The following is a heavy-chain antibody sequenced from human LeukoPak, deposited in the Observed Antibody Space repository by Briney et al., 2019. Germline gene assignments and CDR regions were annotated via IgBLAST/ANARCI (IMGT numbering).Heavy chain of an antibody. CDR1: GGSISSSSYY. J-gene: IGHJ3*02. D-gene: IGHD3-9*01. CDR2: IYYSGST. Sequence: KASETLSLTCTVSGGSISSSSYYWGWIRQPPGKGLEWIGSIYYSGSTYYNPSLKSRVTISVDTSKSQFSLKLSSVTAADTAVYYCARHFPDNPLSGYYVDAFDIWGQGTMVTVSS. CDR3: ARHFPDNPLSGYYVDAFDI. V-gene: IGHV4-39*01.